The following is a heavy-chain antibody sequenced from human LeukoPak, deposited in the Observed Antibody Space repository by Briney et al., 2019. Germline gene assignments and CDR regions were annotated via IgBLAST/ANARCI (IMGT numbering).Heavy chain of an antibody. Sequence: PSETLSLTCGVSGGSLSFYYWSWIRQSPGKGLEWIGEINHSGSTNYNPSLKSRVTISVDTSKNQFSLKLSSVTAADTAVYYCARGLVAAAQSTWFDPWGQGTLVTVSS. CDR2: INHSGST. V-gene: IGHV4-34*01. CDR3: ARGLVAAAQSTWFDP. CDR1: GGSLSFYY. D-gene: IGHD6-13*01. J-gene: IGHJ5*02.